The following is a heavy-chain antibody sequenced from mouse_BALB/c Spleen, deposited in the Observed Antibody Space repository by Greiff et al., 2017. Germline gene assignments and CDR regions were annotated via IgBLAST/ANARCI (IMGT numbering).Heavy chain of an antibody. D-gene: IGHD2-3*01. Sequence: EVQLKESGADLVKPGASLKLSCTASGFTINDNYMYWVMQKPEQSLEWIGSIDPANGNTKYDPKFQGKATITADTSSNTAYLQLSSLTSEDTAVYYCATYEDYFDYWGQGTTLTVSS. V-gene: IGHV14-3*02. CDR1: GFTINDNY. CDR3: ATYEDYFDY. CDR2: IDPANGNT. J-gene: IGHJ2*01.